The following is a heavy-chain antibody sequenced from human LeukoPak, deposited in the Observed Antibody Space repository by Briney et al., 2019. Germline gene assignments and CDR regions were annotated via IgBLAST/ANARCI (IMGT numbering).Heavy chain of an antibody. D-gene: IGHD3-10*01. CDR1: GGSFSSYY. Sequence: SETLSLTCAVYGGSFSSYYWSWVRQPPGKGLEWTGEINHSGSTNYNPSLKSRVTISVDTSKNQFSLKLSSVTAADTAVYYCARGGNTRGFSFIDYWGQGTLVTVSS. CDR3: ARGGNTRGFSFIDY. J-gene: IGHJ4*02. V-gene: IGHV4-34*01. CDR2: INHSGST.